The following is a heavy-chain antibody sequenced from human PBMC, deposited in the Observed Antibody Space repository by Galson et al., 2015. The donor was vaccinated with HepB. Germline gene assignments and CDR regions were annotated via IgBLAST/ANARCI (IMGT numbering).Heavy chain of an antibody. CDR3: VKGCSSTSCYSPHFDY. Sequence: SLRLSCAASRFTFSSYAMHWVRQAPGKGLEYVSAISSNGGSTYYADSVKGRFTISRDNSKNTLYLQMSSLRAEDTAVYYCVKGCSSTSCYSPHFDYWGQGTLVTVSS. V-gene: IGHV3-64D*06. J-gene: IGHJ4*02. D-gene: IGHD2-2*01. CDR2: ISSNGGST. CDR1: RFTFSSYA.